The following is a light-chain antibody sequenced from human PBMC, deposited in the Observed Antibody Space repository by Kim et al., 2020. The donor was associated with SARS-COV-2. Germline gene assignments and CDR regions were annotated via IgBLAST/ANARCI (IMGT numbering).Light chain of an antibody. Sequence: EIVLTQSPGTLSVSPGERATLSCRASQSLTNSYLAWYQQKPGQAPRLLIYGASSRATGIPDRFSGSGSATDFTLTIDRLEPEDFAVYYCQQYSSSPYTFGLGTKLEI. CDR2: GAS. CDR3: QQYSSSPYT. CDR1: QSLTNSY. J-gene: IGKJ2*01. V-gene: IGKV3-20*01.